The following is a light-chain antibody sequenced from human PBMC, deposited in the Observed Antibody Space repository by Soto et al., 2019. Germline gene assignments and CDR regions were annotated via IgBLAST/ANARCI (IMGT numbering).Light chain of an antibody. J-gene: IGKJ3*01. CDR2: ETS. V-gene: IGKV3-15*01. CDR3: QQYNNWPPFT. Sequence: ELVMTQSPGTLSVSPGEIATLSCRATQNIRSNLAWYQQKPGQAPRLLIYETSTRAPGIPARFSGSGSGTEFTLTISSLQSEDFAVYHCQQYNNWPPFTFGPGTKVDIK. CDR1: QNIRSN.